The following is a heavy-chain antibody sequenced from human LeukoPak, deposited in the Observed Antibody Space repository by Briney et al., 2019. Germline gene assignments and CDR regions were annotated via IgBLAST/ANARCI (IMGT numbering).Heavy chain of an antibody. CDR2: ISSSSSYT. CDR1: GFTFSDYY. D-gene: IGHD2-2*01. J-gene: IGHJ4*02. Sequence: GGSLRLSCAASGFTFSDYYMSWIRQAPGKGLEWVSYISSSSSYTNYADSVKGRFTISRDNAKNSLYLQMNSLRAEDTAVYYCARDTRDIVVVPAAMGADYWGQGTLVTVSS. V-gene: IGHV3-11*06. CDR3: ARDTRDIVVVPAAMGADY.